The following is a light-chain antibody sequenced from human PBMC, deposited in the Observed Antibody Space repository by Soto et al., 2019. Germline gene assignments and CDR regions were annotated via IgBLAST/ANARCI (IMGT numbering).Light chain of an antibody. J-gene: IGLJ2*01. V-gene: IGLV1-51*01. CDR1: SSNIGNNY. CDR2: DNN. CDR3: GTWDSSLSAVV. Sequence: SVLTQPASVSAVPGQKVTISCSGSSSNIGNNYVSWYQQLPGTAPKLLIYDNNKRPSGIPDRFSGSKSGTSATLGITGLQTGDEADYYCGTWDSSLSAVVFGGGTKVTVL.